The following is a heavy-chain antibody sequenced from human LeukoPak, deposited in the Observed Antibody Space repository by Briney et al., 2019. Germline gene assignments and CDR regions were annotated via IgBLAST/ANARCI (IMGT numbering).Heavy chain of an antibody. V-gene: IGHV4-39*07. CDR1: GGSISTSGYY. CDR3: ARVYYSSSYDYWYFDL. CDR2: IYSGST. J-gene: IGHJ2*01. D-gene: IGHD6-13*01. Sequence: PSETLSLTCTVFGGSISTSGYYWGWIRQPPGKGLEWIGSIYSGSTNYNPSLKSRVTISLDTSKNQFSLKLTSVTAADTAVYYCARVYYSSSYDYWYFDLWGRGTLVTVSS.